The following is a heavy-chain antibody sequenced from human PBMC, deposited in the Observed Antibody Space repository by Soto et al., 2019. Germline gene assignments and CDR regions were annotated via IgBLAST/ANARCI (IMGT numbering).Heavy chain of an antibody. CDR3: ARGGQDFWSGPFDY. CDR1: DGSISTYF. Sequence: PSETLSLTCTVSDGSISTYFCNWIRQPAVKVLEWIGRIDNSGNTNYNPSLKSRVTMSADTSRNQFSLKLNSVTAADTAVYYCARGGQDFWSGPFDYWGQGALVTVSS. CDR2: IDNSGNT. V-gene: IGHV4-4*07. J-gene: IGHJ4*02. D-gene: IGHD3-3*01.